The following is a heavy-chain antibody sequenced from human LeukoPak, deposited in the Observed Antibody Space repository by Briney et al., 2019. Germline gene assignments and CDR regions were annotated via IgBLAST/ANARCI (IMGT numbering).Heavy chain of an antibody. CDR3: VRESQNYPDSV. CDR1: SVSISSGGYD. CDR2: TDYRGGA. V-gene: IGHV4-30-4*08. J-gene: IGHJ1*01. Sequence: SETLSLTCTASSVSISSGGYDCNWIRQPPGKGLEWIGNTDYRGGATYSPSLKSRISISVETSKNQVSLKLNSVTFGDTSVYYCVRESQNYPDSVWGQGTLVTVSS. D-gene: IGHD3-22*01.